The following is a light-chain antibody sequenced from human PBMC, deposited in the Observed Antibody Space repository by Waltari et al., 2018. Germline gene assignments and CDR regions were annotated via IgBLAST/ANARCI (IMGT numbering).Light chain of an antibody. CDR2: WES. V-gene: IGKV4-1*01. CDR1: QSLFFSSNKQNY. CDR3: QQYYSIPPWT. Sequence: DIVMTQSPDSLPVSLGERATINCKSSQSLFFSSNKQNYLAWYQQKPGPPPKLLIYWESTRESGVPDRFSGSGSGTDFTLTISSRQAEDVAVYYCQQYYSIPPWTFGQGTKVEIK. J-gene: IGKJ1*01.